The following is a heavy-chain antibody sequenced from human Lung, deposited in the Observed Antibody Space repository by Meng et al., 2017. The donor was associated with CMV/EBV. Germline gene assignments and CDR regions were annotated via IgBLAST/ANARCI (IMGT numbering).Heavy chain of an antibody. Sequence: SETXSLTCTVSGGSISSYYWSWIRQPPGKGLEWIGYIYYSGSTNYNPSLKSRVTISVDTSKNQFSLKLSSVTAADTAVYYCARVDGTYYDFWSGSVGSWFDPWXQGTLVTVSS. CDR3: ARVDGTYYDFWSGSVGSWFDP. CDR2: IYYSGST. D-gene: IGHD3-3*01. V-gene: IGHV4-59*01. J-gene: IGHJ5*02. CDR1: GGSISSYY.